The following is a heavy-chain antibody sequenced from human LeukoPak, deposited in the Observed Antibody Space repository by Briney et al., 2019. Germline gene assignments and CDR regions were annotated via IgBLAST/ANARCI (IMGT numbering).Heavy chain of an antibody. D-gene: IGHD2-2*01. V-gene: IGHV3-74*01. CDR3: AKAPVVVPALLTYYFDY. CDR2: INSDGSST. J-gene: IGHJ4*02. CDR1: GFTFSSYW. Sequence: GGSLRLSCAASGFTFSSYWMHWVRQAPGKGLVWVSRINSDGSSTSYADSVKGRFTISRDNAKNTLYLQMNSLRAEDTAVYYCAKAPVVVPALLTYYFDYWGQGTLVTVSS.